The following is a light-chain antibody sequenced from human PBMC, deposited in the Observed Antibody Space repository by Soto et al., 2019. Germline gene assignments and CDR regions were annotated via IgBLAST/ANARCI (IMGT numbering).Light chain of an antibody. CDR3: QAYDYSLTASV. CDR1: SSNLGAGYD. CDR2: GNR. V-gene: IGLV1-40*01. J-gene: IGLJ3*02. Sequence: QSVLTQPPSVSGAPGQRVTISCTGNSSNLGAGYDVHWYRQLPGAAPKLVIFGNRNRPSGVPERFSGSKSGTSAPLAITGLQGEDEADYYCQAYDYSLTASVFGGGTKLTVL.